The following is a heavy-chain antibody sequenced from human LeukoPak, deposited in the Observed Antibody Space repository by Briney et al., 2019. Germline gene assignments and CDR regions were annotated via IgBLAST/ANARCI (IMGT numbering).Heavy chain of an antibody. Sequence: ASVKVSCKASGYTFISYYMHWVRQAPGQGLEWMGIINPSGGSASYAQKFQGRVTITADKSTSTAYMELSSLRSEDTAVYYCARGRKPQSGYSYGYFLSPPDYWGQGTLVTVSS. CDR2: INPSGGSA. CDR1: GYTFISYY. J-gene: IGHJ4*02. D-gene: IGHD5-18*01. CDR3: ARGRKPQSGYSYGYFLSPPDY. V-gene: IGHV1-46*01.